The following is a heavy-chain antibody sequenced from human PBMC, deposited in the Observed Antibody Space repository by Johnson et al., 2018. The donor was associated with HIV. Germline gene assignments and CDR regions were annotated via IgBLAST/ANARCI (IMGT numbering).Heavy chain of an antibody. CDR1: GFTFSSYW. CDR2: IWYDGSNK. D-gene: IGHD1-26*01. CDR3: AKDFWPVGARGAFDI. V-gene: IGHV3-33*06. Sequence: QVQLVESGGGVVQPGRSLRLSCAASGFTFSSYWMHWVRQAPGKGLVWVAVIWYDGSNKYYADSVKGRFTISRDNSKNTLYLQMNSLRAEDTAVYYCAKDFWPVGARGAFDIWGQGTMVTVSS. J-gene: IGHJ3*02.